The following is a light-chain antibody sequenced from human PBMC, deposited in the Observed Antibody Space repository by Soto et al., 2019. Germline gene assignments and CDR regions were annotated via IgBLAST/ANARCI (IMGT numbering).Light chain of an antibody. V-gene: IGLV2-14*01. CDR2: DVS. Sequence: QSALTQPASVSGSPRQSITISCTGTSSDVGGYNYVSWYQQHPGKAPKLMIYDVSNRPSGVSNRFSGSKSGNTASLTISGLQAEDEADYYCSSYTSSSTLDVVFGGGTKLT. CDR1: SSDVGGYNY. CDR3: SSYTSSSTLDVV. J-gene: IGLJ2*01.